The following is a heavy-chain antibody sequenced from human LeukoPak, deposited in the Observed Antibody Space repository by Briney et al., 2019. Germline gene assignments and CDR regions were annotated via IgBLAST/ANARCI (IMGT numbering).Heavy chain of an antibody. CDR3: ARLAVAATRGFDY. Sequence: PSETLSLTCTVSGGSISSSSYYWGWIRQSPGKGLEWIGSMYYSGNTYYNPSLKSRVTISVDTSKNQFSLKLSSVTAADTAVYYCARLAVAATRGFDYWGQGTLVTVSS. J-gene: IGHJ4*02. CDR1: GGSISSSSYY. D-gene: IGHD2-15*01. V-gene: IGHV4-39*01. CDR2: MYYSGNT.